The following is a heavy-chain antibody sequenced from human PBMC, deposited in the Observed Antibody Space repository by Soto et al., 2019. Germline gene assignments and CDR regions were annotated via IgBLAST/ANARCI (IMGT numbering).Heavy chain of an antibody. Sequence: PGGSLRLSCAASGFTFSSYGMHWVRQAPGKGLEWVAVIWYDGSNKYYADSVKGRFTISRDNSKNTLYLQMNSLRAEDTAVYYCARDQSVGATTDAFDTWGQGTMVTVSS. CDR1: GFTFSSYG. CDR2: IWYDGSNK. V-gene: IGHV3-33*01. D-gene: IGHD1-26*01. CDR3: ARDQSVGATTDAFDT. J-gene: IGHJ3*02.